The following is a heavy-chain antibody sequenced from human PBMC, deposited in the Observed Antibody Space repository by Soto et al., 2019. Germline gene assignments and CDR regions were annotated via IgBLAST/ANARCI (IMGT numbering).Heavy chain of an antibody. V-gene: IGHV1-69*13. CDR1: GGTFSSYA. CDR3: ARGSPSFDYSTFDYYYDGMDV. J-gene: IGHJ6*02. Sequence: GASVKVCCKASGGTFSSYAISWVRQAPGQGLEWMGGIIPIFGTANYAQKFQGRVTITADESTSTAYMELSSLRCEDTAVYYCARGSPSFDYSTFDYYYDGMDVWGQGTTVTVSS. CDR2: IIPIFGTA. D-gene: IGHD4-4*01.